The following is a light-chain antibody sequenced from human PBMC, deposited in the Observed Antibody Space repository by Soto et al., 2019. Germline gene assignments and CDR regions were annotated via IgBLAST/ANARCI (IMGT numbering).Light chain of an antibody. CDR3: QQYGTSPTT. CDR2: DAS. J-gene: IGKJ1*01. V-gene: IGKV3D-20*01. CDR1: QSVSSSY. Sequence: EIVLTQSPATLSLSPGERATLSCGASQSVSSSYLAWYQQKPGLAPRLLIYDASSRATGIPDRFSGRGSGTDFTLTISRLEPEDFAVYYCQQYGTSPTTFGQGTKVDIK.